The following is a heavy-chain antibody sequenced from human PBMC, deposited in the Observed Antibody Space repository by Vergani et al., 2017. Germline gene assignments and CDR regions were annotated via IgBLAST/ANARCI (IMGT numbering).Heavy chain of an antibody. J-gene: IGHJ4*02. CDR2: VLFDGSNE. V-gene: IGHV3-30*02. D-gene: IGHD2-15*01. CDR3: ARDLAYCHEGSCAL. CDR1: GFTFNRYG. Sequence: QVQLVQSGGGVVQPGGSLRLSCVASGFTFNRYGMQWVRQAPGKGLEWVAYVLFDGSNEYYGDSVKGRFIVSIDNSNDALYLQMNSLRTDDTAVYYCARDLAYCHEGSCALWGQGSMVTVSS.